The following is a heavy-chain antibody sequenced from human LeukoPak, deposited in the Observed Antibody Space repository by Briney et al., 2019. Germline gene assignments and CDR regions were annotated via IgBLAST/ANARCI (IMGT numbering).Heavy chain of an antibody. D-gene: IGHD3-16*01. J-gene: IGHJ3*02. CDR1: GFTFSNYW. CDR2: INSDESST. CDR3: ARGGGLAERNDI. V-gene: IGHV3-74*01. Sequence: GGSLRLSCAASGFTFSNYWMHWVRQAPGKGLVWVSRINSDESSTTYADSVRGRFSISRDNAKNSLYLQMNSLRAEDTAVYYCARGGGLAERNDIWGQGTLVSVST.